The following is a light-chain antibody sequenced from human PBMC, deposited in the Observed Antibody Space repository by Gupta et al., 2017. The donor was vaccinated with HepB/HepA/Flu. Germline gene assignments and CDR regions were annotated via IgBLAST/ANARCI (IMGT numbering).Light chain of an antibody. CDR2: DAS. CDR1: QDISKY. V-gene: IGKV1-33*01. Sequence: DIQMTQSPSSLSASVGDRVTITCQASQDISKYLISHHQKPGKTPKFLISDASNLETGVPSRFSGSGFGKDFTFTISSRQQEDSATYYCQQYENLPPWTLRQGTKVEIK. CDR3: QQYENLPPWT. J-gene: IGKJ1*01.